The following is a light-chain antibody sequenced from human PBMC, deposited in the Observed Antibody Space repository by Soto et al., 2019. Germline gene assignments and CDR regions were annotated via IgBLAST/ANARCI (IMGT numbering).Light chain of an antibody. V-gene: IGLV1-51*01. CDR3: GTWDSSLSAGQ. CDR2: DDD. CDR1: SSHIGNNY. J-gene: IGLJ2*01. Sequence: QSVLTQPPSVSAAPGQKVTISCSGSSSHIGNNYVSWYQQLPGAAPRLLIYDDDERPSGIPDRFSGSKSGTSATLAITGLQTGDEADYYCGTWDSSLSAGQIGEGTQLTVL.